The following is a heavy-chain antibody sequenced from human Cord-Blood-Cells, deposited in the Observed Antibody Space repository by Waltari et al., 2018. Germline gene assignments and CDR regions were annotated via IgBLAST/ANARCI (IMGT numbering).Heavy chain of an antibody. J-gene: IGHJ4*02. Sequence: QVQLVESGGGVVQPGRSLRLPCAASGLTFSSYGMHWVRKAPGKGLEWVAVIWYDGSNKYYADSVKGRFTISRDNSKNTLYLQMNSLRAEDTAVYYCARGGYCSSTSCYEGGFDYWGQGTLVTVSS. CDR2: IWYDGSNK. CDR3: ARGGYCSSTSCYEGGFDY. CDR1: GLTFSSYG. D-gene: IGHD2-2*01. V-gene: IGHV3-33*01.